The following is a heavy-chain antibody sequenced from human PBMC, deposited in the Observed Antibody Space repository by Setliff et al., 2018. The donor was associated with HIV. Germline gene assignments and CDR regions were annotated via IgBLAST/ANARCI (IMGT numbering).Heavy chain of an antibody. CDR3: ARRSNHDMDWYFDL. CDR2: IYYSGST. Sequence: PSETLFLTCTVSGGSFSDSFSSGGNHWSWIRQHPGKGLEWIGYIYYSGSTAYNTSLKRRITISVDTSKSQFSLKLRSVSVADTAVYYCARRSNHDMDWYFDLWGRGTLVTVSS. V-gene: IGHV4-31*03. CDR1: GGSFSDSFSSGGNH. J-gene: IGHJ2*01.